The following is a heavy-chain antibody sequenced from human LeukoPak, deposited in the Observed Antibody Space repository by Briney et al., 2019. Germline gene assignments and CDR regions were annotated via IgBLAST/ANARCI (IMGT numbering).Heavy chain of an antibody. CDR3: TRDLPRGFGEL. V-gene: IGHV4-61*01. CDR1: GDSVRSDSHN. CDR2: IYYSGST. D-gene: IGHD3-10*01. J-gene: IGHJ4*02. Sequence: SETLSLTCTVSGDSVRSDSHNWSWIRHPPGKGLELIGYIYYSGSTNYNPSLKSRVTISIDTSKNQFSLKLSSVTAADTAVYYCTRDLPRGFGELWSQGTLVTVSS.